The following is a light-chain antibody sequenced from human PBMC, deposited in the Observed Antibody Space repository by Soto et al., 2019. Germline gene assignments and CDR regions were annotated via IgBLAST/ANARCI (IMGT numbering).Light chain of an antibody. CDR1: SSDIGKYKV. CDR3: CSYVGRSLWL. V-gene: IGLV2-23*01. CDR2: EAT. Sequence: QSALTQPASVSGSPGQSITISCIGASSDIGKYKVVSWYQHHPGKAPKLLIYEATKRPSGVSDRFSGSKSDNTASLTISGLQAEDEADYYCCSYVGRSLWLFGGGTKVTVL. J-gene: IGLJ3*02.